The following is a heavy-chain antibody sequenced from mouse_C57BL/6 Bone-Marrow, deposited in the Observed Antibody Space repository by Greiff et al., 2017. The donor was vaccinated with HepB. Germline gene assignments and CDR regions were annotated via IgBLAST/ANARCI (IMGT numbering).Heavy chain of an antibody. CDR1: GYTFTSYW. Sequence: VQLQQPGAELVKPGASVKLSCKASGYTFTSYWMHWVKQRPGQGLEWIGMIHPNSGGTNYNEKFKSKATLTVDKSSSTAYMQLSSLTSEDSAVYDCASYSGSSDQAWFAYWGQGTGVTVTA. CDR3: ASYSGSSDQAWFAY. D-gene: IGHD1-1*01. CDR2: IHPNSGGT. V-gene: IGHV1-64*01. J-gene: IGHJ3*01.